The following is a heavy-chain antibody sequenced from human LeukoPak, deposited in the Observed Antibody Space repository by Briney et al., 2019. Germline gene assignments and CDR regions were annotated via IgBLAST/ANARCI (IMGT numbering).Heavy chain of an antibody. J-gene: IGHJ5*02. D-gene: IGHD6-25*01. CDR3: AKGAAAGLVDWLDP. Sequence: GGSLRLSCAVSGFTFTNFAMMWVRQAPGKGLQWVASITGDGVTYYADSVRGRFMLSRDTSKNTLYLQMNSLTPEDTALYYCAKGAAAGLVDWLDPWGQGTLVTVSS. CDR2: ITGDGVT. CDR1: GFTFTNFA. V-gene: IGHV3-23*01.